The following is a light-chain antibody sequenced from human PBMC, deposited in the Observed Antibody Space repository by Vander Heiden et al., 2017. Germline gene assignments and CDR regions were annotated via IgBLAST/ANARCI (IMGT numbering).Light chain of an antibody. V-gene: IGLV1-40*01. CDR1: PSNIGAGYD. Sequence: QSVLTQPPSVSGAPGQRVTISCTGSPSNIGAGYDVHWYQQLPGTAPKLLMYTNRNRPSGVPDRFSGSKSGTSASLASTGLQAEDEADYYCQSYDNSLRGWVFGGGTKLTVL. J-gene: IGLJ3*02. CDR2: TNR. CDR3: QSYDNSLRGWV.